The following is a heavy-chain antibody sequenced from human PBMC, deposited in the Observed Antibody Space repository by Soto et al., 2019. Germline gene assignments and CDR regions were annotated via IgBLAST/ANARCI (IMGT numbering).Heavy chain of an antibody. J-gene: IGHJ4*02. CDR1: GFNFGSYA. Sequence: EVQLLESGGGLVQPGGSLRLSYAASGFNFGSYAMSWVRQAPGKGLEWVSGISGSGGSPYYQDSVQGRFTISKDKSNDTLYLHLTSLRAEDTAVYYCAKGMETGYRGAFDSWGQGTLVTVSS. V-gene: IGHV3-23*01. D-gene: IGHD5-12*01. CDR3: AKGMETGYRGAFDS. CDR2: ISGSGGSP.